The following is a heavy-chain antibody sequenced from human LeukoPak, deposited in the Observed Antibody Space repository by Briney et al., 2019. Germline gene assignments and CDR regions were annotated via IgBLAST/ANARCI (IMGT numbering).Heavy chain of an antibody. D-gene: IGHD2-2*01. Sequence: PPETLSLTCTVSGGSISSYYWSWIRQPPGKGLEWIGYITYSGTTNYNPSLKSRVTISLDTSKNQFSLKLSSVTAADTAVYYCARDNIDSSTISYYFDYWGQGRLCTVSS. CDR1: GGSISSYY. V-gene: IGHV4-59*01. CDR3: ARDNIDSSTISYYFDY. J-gene: IGHJ4*02. CDR2: ITYSGTT.